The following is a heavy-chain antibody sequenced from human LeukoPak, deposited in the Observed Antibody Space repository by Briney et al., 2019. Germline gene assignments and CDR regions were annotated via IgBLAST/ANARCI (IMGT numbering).Heavy chain of an antibody. CDR3: ARVGAAGSYLSWIDP. CDR2: IYPGDSDT. V-gene: IGHV5-51*01. J-gene: IGHJ5*02. Sequence: GESLKISCKGSEYSFSSYWIGWVRQMPGKGLEWMGIIYPGDSDTRYSPSFQGQVTISADKSIRTAYLQWSSLKASDTAMYYCARVGAAGSYLSWIDPWGQGTLVTVSS. D-gene: IGHD3-10*01. CDR1: EYSFSSYW.